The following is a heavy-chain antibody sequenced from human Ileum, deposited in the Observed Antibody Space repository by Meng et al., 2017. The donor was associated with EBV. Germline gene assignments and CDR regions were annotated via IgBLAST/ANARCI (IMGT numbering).Heavy chain of an antibody. V-gene: IGHV4-4*03. Sequence: QGQLAEAGPGLGNPPGTLSLTCAVSGGSISSSNWWSWGRQPPGKGLEWIGEIYHSGSTNYNPSLKSRVTISVDKSKNQFSLNLSSVTAADTAVYYCARVGQWLPIDYWGQGTLVTVSS. CDR1: GGSISSSNW. D-gene: IGHD6-19*01. CDR3: ARVGQWLPIDY. CDR2: IYHSGST. J-gene: IGHJ4*02.